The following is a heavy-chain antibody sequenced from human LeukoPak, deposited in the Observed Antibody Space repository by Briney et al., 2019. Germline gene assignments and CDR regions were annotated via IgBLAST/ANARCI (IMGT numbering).Heavy chain of an antibody. V-gene: IGHV1-2*02. CDR1: GYTFTGYY. D-gene: IGHD3-16*01. J-gene: IGHJ6*03. Sequence: ASVKVSCKASGYTFTGYYMHWVRQAPGQGLEWMGWINPNSGGTNYAQKFQGRVTMTRDTSISTAYMELSRLRSDDTAVYYCARAPPMGGYYYYYMDVWGKGTTVTVSS. CDR3: ARAPPMGGYYYYYMDV. CDR2: INPNSGGT.